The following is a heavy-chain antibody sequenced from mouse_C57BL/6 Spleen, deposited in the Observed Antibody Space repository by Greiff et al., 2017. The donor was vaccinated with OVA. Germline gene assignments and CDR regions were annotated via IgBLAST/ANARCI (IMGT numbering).Heavy chain of an antibody. CDR1: GYAFSSSW. CDR3: ARLDRSGTGYFDY. J-gene: IGHJ2*01. V-gene: IGHV1-82*01. Sequence: VKLQQSGPELVKPGASVKISCKASGYAFSSSWMNWVKQRPGKGLEWIGRIYPGDGDTNYNGKFKGKATLTADKSSSTAYMQLSSLTSEDSAVYFCARLDRSGTGYFDYWGQGTTLTVSS. CDR2: IYPGDGDT. D-gene: IGHD3-2*02.